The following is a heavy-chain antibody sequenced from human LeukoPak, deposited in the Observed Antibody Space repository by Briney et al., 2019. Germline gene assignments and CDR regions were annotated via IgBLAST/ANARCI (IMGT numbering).Heavy chain of an antibody. D-gene: IGHD3-22*01. J-gene: IGHJ4*02. V-gene: IGHV1-69*02. CDR1: GGTFSSYT. CDR3: ARGTHYYDSSGYEYY. CDR2: IIPILGIA. Sequence: GASVKVSCKASGGTFSSYTISWVRQAPGQGLEWMGRIIPILGIANYAQKFQGRVTITADKSTGTAYMELSGLRSEDTAVYYCARGTHYYDSSGYEYYWGQGTLVTVSS.